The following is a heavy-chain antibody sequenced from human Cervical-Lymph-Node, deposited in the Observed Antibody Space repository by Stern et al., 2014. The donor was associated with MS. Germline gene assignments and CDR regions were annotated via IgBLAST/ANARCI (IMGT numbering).Heavy chain of an antibody. CDR2: TYSRGNT. CDR3: ATHPSVGT. V-gene: IGHV3-66*02. J-gene: IGHJ4*02. D-gene: IGHD1-26*01. Sequence: EVHLVESGGDLVQPGGSLRISCAASGFTVSSNYMSWVRQAPGTGLECVALTYSRGNTFYADSVRGRFTISRDSSRNTLYLQMNSLRTEDTAVYYCATHPSVGTWGQGTLVTVSS. CDR1: GFTVSSNY.